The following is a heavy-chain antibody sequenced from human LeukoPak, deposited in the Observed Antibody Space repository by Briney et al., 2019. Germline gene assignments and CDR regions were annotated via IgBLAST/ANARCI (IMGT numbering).Heavy chain of an antibody. Sequence: ASVKVSCKASGYTFTSYAISWVRQAPGQGLECMGWISAYNGNTNYAQKLQGRVTMTTDTSTSTAYLELRSLRSHDTAVYYCARVQEWERLNYFFDYWGQETLVTVSS. CDR3: ARVQEWERLNYFFDY. D-gene: IGHD1-26*01. J-gene: IGHJ4*02. CDR2: ISAYNGNT. CDR1: GYTFTSYA. V-gene: IGHV1-18*01.